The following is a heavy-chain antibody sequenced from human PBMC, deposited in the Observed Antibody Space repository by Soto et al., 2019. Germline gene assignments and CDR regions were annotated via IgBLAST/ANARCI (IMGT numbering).Heavy chain of an antibody. CDR2: TYYRSKWYN. CDR3: ARALITMARGVIITN. CDR1: GDSVSSNSAA. J-gene: IGHJ4*02. V-gene: IGHV6-1*01. D-gene: IGHD3-10*01. Sequence: SPTLSLTCAISGDSVSSNSAAWNWIRQSPSRGLEWLGRTYYRSKWYNDYAVSVKSRITINPDTSKNQFSLQLNSVTPEDTAVYYCARALITMARGVIITNWGQGTLVTVST.